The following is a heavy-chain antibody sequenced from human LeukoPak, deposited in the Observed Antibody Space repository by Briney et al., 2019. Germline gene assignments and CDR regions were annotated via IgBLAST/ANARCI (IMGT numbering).Heavy chain of an antibody. CDR1: GGSISSYY. V-gene: IGHV4-59*01. D-gene: IGHD6-19*01. J-gene: IGHJ6*03. CDR3: ARDEGSGWPYYYYMDV. CDR2: IYYSGST. Sequence: SETLSLTCTVSGGSISSYYWSWIRQPPGKGLEWIGYIYYSGSTNYNPSLKSRVTISVDTSKNQFSLKLSSVTAADTAVYYCARDEGSGWPYYYYMDVWGKGTTVTISS.